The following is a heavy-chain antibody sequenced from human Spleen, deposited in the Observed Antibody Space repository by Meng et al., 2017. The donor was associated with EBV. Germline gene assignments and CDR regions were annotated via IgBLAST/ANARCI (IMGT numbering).Heavy chain of an antibody. D-gene: IGHD4-17*01. CDR1: GSSISSYY. J-gene: IGHJ5*02. CDR2: IYYSGST. CDR3: ARVRDYGDYLNWFDP. V-gene: IGHV4-59*01. Sequence: AQPRESGPGRVNPPWTLSLTCTVSGSSISSYYWSWIRQPPGKGLEWIGYIYYSGSTNYNPSLKSRVTISVDTSKNQFSLKLSSVTAADTAVYCCARVRDYGDYLNWFDPWGQGTLVTVSS.